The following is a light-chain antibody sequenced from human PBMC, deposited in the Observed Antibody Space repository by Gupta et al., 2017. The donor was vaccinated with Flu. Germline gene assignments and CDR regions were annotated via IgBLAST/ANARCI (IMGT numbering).Light chain of an antibody. CDR1: SSNIGSNT. Sequence: QSVLTQPPSASGTPGQRVTISWSGSSSNIGSNTVNWYQQLPGTAPKLLIYSNNQRPSGVPDRFSGSKSGTSASLAISGLQSEDEADYYGAAWDDSLNGWVFGGGTKLTVL. CDR2: SNN. V-gene: IGLV1-44*01. J-gene: IGLJ3*02. CDR3: AAWDDSLNGWV.